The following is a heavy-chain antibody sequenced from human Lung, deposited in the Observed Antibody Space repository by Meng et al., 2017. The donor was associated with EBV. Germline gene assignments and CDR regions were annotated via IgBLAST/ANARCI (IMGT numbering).Heavy chain of an antibody. CDR3: TTLYGDSIS. CDR1: GGSIRNDQW. V-gene: IGHV4-4*02. Sequence: QGPRRDSGHGPVKLSGTLSLTCDVSGGSIRNDQWWSWVRQAPGKGLEWIGEIYHSGRTNYNPSVKSRVSMSVDKSQNHFSLRLSSVTAADTAVYYCTTLYGDSISWGQGTLVTVSS. D-gene: IGHD4-17*01. CDR2: IYHSGRT. J-gene: IGHJ4*02.